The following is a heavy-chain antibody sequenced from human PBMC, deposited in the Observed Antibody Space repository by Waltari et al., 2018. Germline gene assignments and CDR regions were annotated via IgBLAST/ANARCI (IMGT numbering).Heavy chain of an antibody. CDR2: IYYSGST. J-gene: IGHJ4*02. Sequence: QVQLQESGPGLVKPSETLSLTCTVSGGSISSYYWSWIRQPPGKGLEWIGYIYYSGSTNYNPSLKSRVTISVDTSKNQFSLKLSSVTAADTAVYYCARVGKQWLVHYFDYWGQGTLVTVSS. CDR3: ARVGKQWLVHYFDY. CDR1: GGSISSYY. D-gene: IGHD6-19*01. V-gene: IGHV4-59*01.